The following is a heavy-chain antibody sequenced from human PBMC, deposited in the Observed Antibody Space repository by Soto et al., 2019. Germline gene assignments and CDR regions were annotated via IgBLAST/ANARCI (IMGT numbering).Heavy chain of an antibody. J-gene: IGHJ4*02. CDR1: GGSISSGGYY. D-gene: IGHD3-22*01. CDR3: AGRQIDTYYYDSSGYRDY. CDR2: IYYSGST. V-gene: IGHV4-31*03. Sequence: SETLSLTCTVSGGSISSGGYYWSWIRQHPGKGLEWIGYIYYSGSTYYNPSLKSRVTISVDTSKNQFSLKLSSVTAADTAVYYCAGRQIDTYYYDSSGYRDYWGQGTLVTVSS.